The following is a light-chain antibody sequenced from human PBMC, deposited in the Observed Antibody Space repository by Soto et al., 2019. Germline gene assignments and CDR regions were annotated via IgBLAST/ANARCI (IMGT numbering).Light chain of an antibody. J-gene: IGKJ5*01. CDR2: AGS. Sequence: DIQLTQSPSSLSASLGARVTISCRASQNIDTFLHWYQQKSGKAPELLIYAGSSLRDGVPSRVSGSGFGTELALTINSLQPEDFATYYYQQSPSSPPITFGQGKRLDI. CDR3: QQSPSSPPIT. CDR1: QNIDTF. V-gene: IGKV1-39*01.